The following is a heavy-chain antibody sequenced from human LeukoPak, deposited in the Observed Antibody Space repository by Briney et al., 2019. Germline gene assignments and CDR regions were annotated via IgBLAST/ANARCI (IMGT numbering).Heavy chain of an antibody. V-gene: IGHV4-61*02. CDR3: ASSFGELLFDY. D-gene: IGHD3-10*01. Sequence: SQTLSLTCTVSGGSIISGTYYWSWIRQPAGKGLEWIGRIYTSGTTNYNPSLKSRVTMSVDTSKNQFSLKLSSVTAADTAVYYCASSFGELLFDYWGQGTLVTVSS. CDR2: IYTSGTT. CDR1: GGSIISGTYY. J-gene: IGHJ4*02.